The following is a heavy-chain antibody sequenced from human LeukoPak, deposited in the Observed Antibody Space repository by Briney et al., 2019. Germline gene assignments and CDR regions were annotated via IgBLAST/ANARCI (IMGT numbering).Heavy chain of an antibody. CDR2: IKSKTDGGTT. V-gene: IGHV3-15*01. D-gene: IGHD3-10*01. CDR1: GFTYSNAW. J-gene: IGHJ6*02. Sequence: GGSLRLSCAASGFTYSNAWMSWARQAPGKGLEWVGRIKSKTDGGTTDYVAPVKGRFTISRDDSKNKRDVQMNSLKTEDTAVYYCTTDLWFGEFGLDVWGQGTTVIVSS. CDR3: TTDLWFGEFGLDV.